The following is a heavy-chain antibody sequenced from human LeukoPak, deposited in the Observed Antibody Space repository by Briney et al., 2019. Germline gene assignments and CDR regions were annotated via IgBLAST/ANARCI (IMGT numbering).Heavy chain of an antibody. V-gene: IGHV4-31*03. D-gene: IGHD3-22*01. Sequence: SETLSLTCTVSGGSISSGGYYWSWIRQHPGKGLEWLGYIYYSGSTYYNPSLKSRVTISVDTSKNQFSLKLSSVTAADTAVYYCARENDSSGYYYYFDYWGQGTLVTVSS. CDR1: GGSISSGGYY. CDR2: IYYSGST. J-gene: IGHJ4*02. CDR3: ARENDSSGYYYYFDY.